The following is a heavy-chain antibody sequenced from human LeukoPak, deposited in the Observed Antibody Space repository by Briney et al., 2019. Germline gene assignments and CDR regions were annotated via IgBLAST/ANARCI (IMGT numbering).Heavy chain of an antibody. CDR3: AKDSRYYYVDY. D-gene: IGHD1-14*01. CDR1: GFTFSSYG. J-gene: IGHJ4*02. Sequence: GGSLGLSCAASGFTFSSYGMHWVRQAPGKGLEWVAFIRYDGSKEYYADSVKGQFTISRDNSKNTLYLQMNSLKTEDTAVYYCAKDSRYYYVDYWGQGTLVTVSS. V-gene: IGHV3-30*02. CDR2: IRYDGSKE.